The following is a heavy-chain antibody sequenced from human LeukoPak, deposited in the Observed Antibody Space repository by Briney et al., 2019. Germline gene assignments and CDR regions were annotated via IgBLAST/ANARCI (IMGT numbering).Heavy chain of an antibody. CDR3: ARGRGSGSSDY. CDR2: INSDGNTT. Sequence: TGGSLRLSCAASGFTFSGYWMHWVRQAPVKGLVWVSRINSDGNTTTYADSVKGRFTISRDNAKNTLYLQMNSLRAEDTAVYYCARGRGSGSSDYWGQGTLVTVSS. V-gene: IGHV3-74*01. CDR1: GFTFSGYW. D-gene: IGHD3-10*01. J-gene: IGHJ4*02.